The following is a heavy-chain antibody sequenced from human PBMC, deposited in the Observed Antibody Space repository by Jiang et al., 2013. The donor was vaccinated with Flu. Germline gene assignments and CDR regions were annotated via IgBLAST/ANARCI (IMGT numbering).Heavy chain of an antibody. Sequence: GVVQPGRSLRLSCAASGFTFSSYDMHWVRQAPGKGLEWVAVISNDGSDKYYADAVKGRFIISRDNSRKKLFLQMNDLRTEDTAVYYCAKGLSGYDFHYFDFWGQGALVTVSS. J-gene: IGHJ4*02. V-gene: IGHV3-30*18. CDR2: ISNDGSDK. CDR3: AKGLSGYDFHYFDF. CDR1: GFTFSSYD. D-gene: IGHD5-12*01.